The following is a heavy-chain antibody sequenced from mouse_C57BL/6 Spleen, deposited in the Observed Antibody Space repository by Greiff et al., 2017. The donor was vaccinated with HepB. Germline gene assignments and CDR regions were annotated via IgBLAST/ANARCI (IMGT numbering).Heavy chain of an antibody. Sequence: VQLQQSGAELVRPGASVTLSCKASGYTFTDYEMHWVKQTPVHGLEWIGAIDPETGGTAYNQKFKGKAILTADKSSRTAYMELRSLTSEDSAVYYCTRDAQIYGSSYYCDYWGQGTTLTVSS. CDR3: TRDAQIYGSSYYCDY. D-gene: IGHD1-1*01. J-gene: IGHJ2*01. CDR2: IDPETGGT. V-gene: IGHV1-15*01. CDR1: GYTFTDYE.